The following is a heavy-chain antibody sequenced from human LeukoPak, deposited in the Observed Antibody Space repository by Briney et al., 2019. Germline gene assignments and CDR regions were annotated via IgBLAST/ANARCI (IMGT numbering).Heavy chain of an antibody. Sequence: GGSLRLSCAASGFTFGMNWVRQAPGKGLEWVADIKQDGSEKYYVDSVKGRFTISRQNAKKSLFLQMNSLRAEDTAVYYCARHRSGGSQDDAFDIWGQGTLVTVSS. D-gene: IGHD2-15*01. CDR1: GFTFG. CDR2: IKQDGSEK. J-gene: IGHJ3*02. V-gene: IGHV3-7*01. CDR3: ARHRSGGSQDDAFDI.